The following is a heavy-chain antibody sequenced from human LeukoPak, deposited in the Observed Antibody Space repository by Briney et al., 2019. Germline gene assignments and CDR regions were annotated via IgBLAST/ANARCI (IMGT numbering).Heavy chain of an antibody. CDR3: ARIFNSGSYSFDY. V-gene: IGHV1-69*04. D-gene: IGHD1-26*01. CDR1: GGTXSSYA. CDR2: IIPILGIA. Sequence: GASVKVSCKASGGTXSSYAISGVRQAPGQGLEWMGRIIPILGIANYAQKFQGRVTITADKSTSTAYMELSSLRSEDTAVYYCARIFNSGSYSFDYWGQGTLVTVSS. J-gene: IGHJ4*02.